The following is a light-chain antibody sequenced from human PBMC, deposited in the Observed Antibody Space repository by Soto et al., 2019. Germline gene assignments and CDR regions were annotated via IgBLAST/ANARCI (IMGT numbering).Light chain of an antibody. J-gene: IGKJ1*01. V-gene: IGKV3-15*01. CDR1: QSVSTT. CDR2: GAS. CDR3: QQYKDWPTT. Sequence: IVMTQSPATLSVSPGPRASRCCRASQSVSTTVAWYHQKPGQAPRLLVYGASTRATGIPARFSGSGSGTDFTLTITSLQSEDFGVYFCQQYKDWPTTFGQGTKVEIK.